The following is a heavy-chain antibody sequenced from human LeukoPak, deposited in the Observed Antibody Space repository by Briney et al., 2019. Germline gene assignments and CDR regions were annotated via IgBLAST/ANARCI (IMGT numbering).Heavy chain of an antibody. Sequence: GGSLRLSCAASGFTFSNAWMSWVRQAPGKGLEWVGRIKSKTDGGTTDYAAPVKGRFTISRDDPKNTLYLQMNSLKTEDTAVYYCTTDPDYGDSYDIWGQGTMVTVSS. CDR3: TTDPDYGDSYDI. CDR2: IKSKTDGGTT. CDR1: GFTFSNAW. D-gene: IGHD4-17*01. V-gene: IGHV3-15*01. J-gene: IGHJ3*02.